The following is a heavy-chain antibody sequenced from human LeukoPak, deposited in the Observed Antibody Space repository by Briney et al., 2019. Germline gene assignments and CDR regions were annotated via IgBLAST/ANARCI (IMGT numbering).Heavy chain of an antibody. CDR3: AKDQTYSSSSPGY. CDR1: GFTFGRCG. Sequence: GKSLRLSCAASGFTFGRCGMHWVRQAPGKGLEWVTVISNDGSNKFYADSVKGRFTISRDNSDNTLYLQMNSLRAEDTAVYYCAKDQTYSSSSPGYWGQGTLVTASS. D-gene: IGHD6-6*01. CDR2: ISNDGSNK. V-gene: IGHV3-30*18. J-gene: IGHJ4*02.